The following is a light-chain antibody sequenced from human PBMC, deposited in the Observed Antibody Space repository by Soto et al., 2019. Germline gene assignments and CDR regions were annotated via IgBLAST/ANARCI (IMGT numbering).Light chain of an antibody. CDR3: CSYAATSTLV. CDR2: EVN. CDR1: SSDVGSYNL. Sequence: QSVLTQPASVSGSPGQSITISCTGTSSDVGSYNLVSWYQQHPGKAPKLMIYEVNKRPSGVSNRFSGSKSGNTASLTISGLQAEDEADYYCCSYAATSTLVFGGGTKLTVL. V-gene: IGLV2-23*02. J-gene: IGLJ2*01.